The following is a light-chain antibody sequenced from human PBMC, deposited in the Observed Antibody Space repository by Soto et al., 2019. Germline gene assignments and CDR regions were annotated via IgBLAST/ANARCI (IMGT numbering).Light chain of an antibody. CDR3: QQYGSSGT. CDR1: QSVSSN. Sequence: EIVMTQSPATLSVSPGARAPLSCRASQSVSSNLAWYQQKPGQAPRLLIYGASSRATGIPDGFSGSGSGTDFTLTISRLEPEDFAVYYCQQYGSSGTFGQGTKVDIK. J-gene: IGKJ1*01. V-gene: IGKV3-20*01. CDR2: GAS.